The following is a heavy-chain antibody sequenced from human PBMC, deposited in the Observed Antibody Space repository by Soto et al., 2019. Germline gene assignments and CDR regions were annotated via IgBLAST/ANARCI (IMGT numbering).Heavy chain of an antibody. CDR3: ARQIYDSDTGPNFQYYFDS. CDR2: IDPSDSQT. J-gene: IGHJ4*02. V-gene: IGHV5-10-1*01. D-gene: IGHD3-22*01. Sequence: GESLKISCKGSGYSFAGYWITWVRQKPGKGLKRMGRIDPSDSQTYYSPSFRGHVTISVTKSITIVFLQWSSLRASDTAMYYCARQIYDSDTGPNFQYYFDSWGQGTPVTVSS. CDR1: GYSFAGYW.